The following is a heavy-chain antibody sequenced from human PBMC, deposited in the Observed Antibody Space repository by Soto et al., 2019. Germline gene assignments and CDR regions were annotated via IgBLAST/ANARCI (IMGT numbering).Heavy chain of an antibody. Sequence: EVQLVESGGVVVQPGGSLRLSCAASGFTFDDYAMHWVRQGPGKGLEWVSLITWDGTNTYYADSVKGRFTISRDNSKNSLYLQMSSLRAEDTALYYCAKSPAAGTGDFDYWGQGTLVTVSS. J-gene: IGHJ4*02. D-gene: IGHD6-13*01. CDR2: ITWDGTNT. V-gene: IGHV3-43D*04. CDR1: GFTFDDYA. CDR3: AKSPAAGTGDFDY.